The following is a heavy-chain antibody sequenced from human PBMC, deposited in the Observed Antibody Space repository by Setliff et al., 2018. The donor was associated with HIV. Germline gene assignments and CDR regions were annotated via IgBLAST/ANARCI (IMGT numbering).Heavy chain of an antibody. CDR3: VREARGGYFDY. CDR2: VIPSTGDT. Sequence: GASVKVSCKASGYTFTSYYIHWVRQAPGQGLEWMGIVIPSTGDTNYAQNFQGRVTMTRDTSTNTVYMDLSSLKSEDTAVYYCVREARGGYFDYWGQGTLGTVSS. D-gene: IGHD2-15*01. V-gene: IGHV1-46*01. CDR1: GYTFTSYY. J-gene: IGHJ4*02.